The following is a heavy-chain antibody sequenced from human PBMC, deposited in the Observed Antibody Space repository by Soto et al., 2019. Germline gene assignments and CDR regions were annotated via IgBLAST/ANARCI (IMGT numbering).Heavy chain of an antibody. Sequence: PGESLKISCKGSGYSFTSQWIGWVRQKPGKGLDWMGLIFPGDSDTRYSPSFQGQVTISAXXXIXXXFXQXXSLXASDTAMYYCARLVDGYPGYWGQGTLVTVSS. D-gene: IGHD5-12*01. J-gene: IGHJ4*02. CDR2: IFPGDSDT. V-gene: IGHV5-51*01. CDR1: GYSFTSQW. CDR3: ARLVDGYPGY.